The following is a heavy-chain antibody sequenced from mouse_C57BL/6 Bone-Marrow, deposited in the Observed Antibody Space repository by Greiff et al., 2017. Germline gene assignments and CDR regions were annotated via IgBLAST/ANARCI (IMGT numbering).Heavy chain of an antibody. CDR3: TRSLSYYGTNY. CDR1: GFNIQDYY. D-gene: IGHD1-1*01. Sequence: EVKLQESGAELVKPGASVKLSCTASGFNIQDYYIHWVKQRTEQGLEWIGRLDPEVGETKYAPNFQDKATITADTSSNTAYLPLSSLTSEDTAVYDCTRSLSYYGTNYWGQGTTLTVSS. CDR2: LDPEVGET. V-gene: IGHV14-2*01. J-gene: IGHJ2*01.